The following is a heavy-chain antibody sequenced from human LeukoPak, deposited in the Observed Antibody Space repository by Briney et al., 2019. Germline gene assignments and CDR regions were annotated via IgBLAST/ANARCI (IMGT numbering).Heavy chain of an antibody. V-gene: IGHV1-18*01. CDR2: ISAYNGNT. J-gene: IGHJ6*02. Sequence: ASVKVSCKASGYTFTSYGISWVRQAPGQGLEWMGWISAYNGNTNYAQKLQGRVTMTTDTSTSTAYVELRSLRSDDTAVYYCARDPGVMVYAIFSYCYYGMDVWGQGTTVTVSS. D-gene: IGHD2-8*01. CDR1: GYTFTSYG. CDR3: ARDPGVMVYAIFSYCYYGMDV.